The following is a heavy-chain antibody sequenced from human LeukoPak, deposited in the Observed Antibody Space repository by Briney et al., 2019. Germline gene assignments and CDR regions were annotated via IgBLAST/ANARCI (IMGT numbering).Heavy chain of an antibody. J-gene: IGHJ5*02. CDR1: GYTFTGYY. CDR2: INTNTGNP. CDR3: ARAHGSGTTAWFDP. Sequence: ASVKVSCKASGYTFTGYYMHWVRQAPGQGLEWMGWINTNTGNPTYAQGFTGRFVFSLDTSVSTAYLQVSSLKAEDTAVYYCARAHGSGTTAWFDPWGQGALVTVSS. V-gene: IGHV7-4-1*02. D-gene: IGHD3-10*01.